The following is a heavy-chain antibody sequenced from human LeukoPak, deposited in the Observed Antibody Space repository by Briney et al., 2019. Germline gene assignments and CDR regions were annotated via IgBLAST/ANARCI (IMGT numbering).Heavy chain of an antibody. Sequence: CGATLVKPRQTRTLTCTFSGFSLSTSGGDVGWIRQPPGKALEWLALIYCDDDKRYSPSLKTRLTITNDTSKNPVVLTMPNMDPVDTAKYYCAHVDKAMVSNYFDYWGPGTLVTVSS. V-gene: IGHV2-5*02. CDR1: GFSLSTSGGD. J-gene: IGHJ4*02. CDR2: IYCDDDK. D-gene: IGHD5-18*01. CDR3: AHVDKAMVSNYFDY.